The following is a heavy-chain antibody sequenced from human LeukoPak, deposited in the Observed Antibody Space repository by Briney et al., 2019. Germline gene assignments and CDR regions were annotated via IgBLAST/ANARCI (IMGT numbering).Heavy chain of an antibody. CDR3: ATPADTTLDY. J-gene: IGHJ4*02. D-gene: IGHD5-18*01. CDR1: GFTFSIYS. Sequence: SGGSRRLSCAASGFTFSIYSMNWVRQAPGKGLEWVSYISGSSNTIYYADSVKGRFTISRDNAKNSLYLQMNSLRAEDTALYYCATPADTTLDYWGQGTLVTVSS. CDR2: ISGSSNTI. V-gene: IGHV3-48*01.